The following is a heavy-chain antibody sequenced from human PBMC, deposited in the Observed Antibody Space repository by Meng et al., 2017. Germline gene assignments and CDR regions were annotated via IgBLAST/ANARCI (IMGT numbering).Heavy chain of an antibody. V-gene: IGHV2-5*02. Sequence: QIPFNASVSTLVQTTQTLTLTCTFYVLSLSTSGVGVGCIRQRAGKALEWLALSYWDDDKRYSPSLKSKLTITKDTSKNQVVLTMTNMDPVDTATYYCAHRRDYYGSGNHFDYWGQGTLVTVSS. CDR3: AHRRDYYGSGNHFDY. CDR2: SYWDDDK. CDR1: VLSLSTSGVG. D-gene: IGHD3-10*01. J-gene: IGHJ4*02.